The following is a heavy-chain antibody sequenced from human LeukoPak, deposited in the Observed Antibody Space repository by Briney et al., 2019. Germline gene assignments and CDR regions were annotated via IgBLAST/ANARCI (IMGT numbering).Heavy chain of an antibody. CDR3: AKDQGITMIVVVPEPFDY. J-gene: IGHJ4*02. V-gene: IGHV3-30-3*01. Sequence: GGSLRLSCAASGFTFSSYAMHWVRQAPGKGLEWVAVISYDGSNKYYADSVKGRFTISRDNSKNTLYLQMNSLRAEDTAVYYCAKDQGITMIVVVPEPFDYWGQGTLVTVSS. CDR1: GFTFSSYA. CDR2: ISYDGSNK. D-gene: IGHD3-22*01.